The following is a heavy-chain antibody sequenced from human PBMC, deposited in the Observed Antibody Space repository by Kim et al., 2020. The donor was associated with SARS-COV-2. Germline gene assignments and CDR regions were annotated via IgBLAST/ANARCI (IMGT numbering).Heavy chain of an antibody. CDR3: ARAVRWLVPAAFDI. D-gene: IGHD6-19*01. V-gene: IGHV1-69*13. CDR2: IIPIFGTA. CDR1: GGTFSSYA. Sequence: SVKVSCKASGGTFSSYAISWVRQAPGQGLEWMGGIIPIFGTANYAQKFQGRVTITADESTSTAYMELSSLRSEDTAVYYCARAVRWLVPAAFDIWGQGTMVTVSS. J-gene: IGHJ3*02.